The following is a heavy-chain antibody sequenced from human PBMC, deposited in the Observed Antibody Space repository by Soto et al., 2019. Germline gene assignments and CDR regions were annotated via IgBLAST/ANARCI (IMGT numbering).Heavy chain of an antibody. J-gene: IGHJ4*02. Sequence: SETLSLTCTVSGGSISSSSYYWGWIRQPPGKGLEWIGSMYYSGSTYYNTSLKSRVTISVDRSKNQLSLKLSSVTAADTAVYSCVVSGYSPFDYWGQGTLVTVSS. CDR1: GGSISSSSYY. D-gene: IGHD3-22*01. CDR3: VVSGYSPFDY. CDR2: MYYSGST. V-gene: IGHV4-39*01.